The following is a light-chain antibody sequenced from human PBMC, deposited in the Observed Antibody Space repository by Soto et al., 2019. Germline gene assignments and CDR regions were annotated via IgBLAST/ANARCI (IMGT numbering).Light chain of an antibody. J-gene: IGLJ1*01. CDR1: GSNLGRNY. V-gene: IGLV1-51*01. CDR2: DNV. Sequence: QSVLTQPPSVSATPGQKVTISCSGSGSNLGRNYVSWYQQLPGTAPKLLIYDNVYRFSGIPDRFSGSKSGTSATLGITGLQTGDEGDYYCGSWDNSMSSYVYGTATKVNVL. CDR3: GSWDNSMSSYV.